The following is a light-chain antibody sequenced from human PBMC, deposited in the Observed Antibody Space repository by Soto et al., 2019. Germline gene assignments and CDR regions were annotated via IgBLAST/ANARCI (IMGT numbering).Light chain of an antibody. J-gene: IGLJ2*01. CDR2: EDN. CDR1: SGSIASNY. CDR3: QSYDSSNYVV. V-gene: IGLV6-57*04. Sequence: NFMLTQPHSVSESPGKTVTISCTRSSGSIASNYVQWYQQRPGSAPTTVIYEDNQRPSGFPDRFSGSIDSSSNSASLTISGLKTEDEADYYCQSYDSSNYVVFGGGTQLTVL.